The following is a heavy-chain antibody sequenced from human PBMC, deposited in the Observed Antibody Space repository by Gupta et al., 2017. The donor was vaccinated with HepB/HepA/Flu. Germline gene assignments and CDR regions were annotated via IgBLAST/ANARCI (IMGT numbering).Heavy chain of an antibody. D-gene: IGHD2-15*01. CDR1: GFTFSSYP. V-gene: IGHV3-23*01. CDR3: AKDEVWDCSGGSCYPTD. Sequence: EVQLLESGGGLVQPGGSLRLSCAASGFTFSSYPMRWVRQAPGKGLEWVSAISGSGGSTYYADSVKGRFTISRDNSKNTLYLQMNSLRAEDTAVYYCAKDEVWDCSGGSCYPTDWGQGTLVTVSS. J-gene: IGHJ4*02. CDR2: ISGSGGST.